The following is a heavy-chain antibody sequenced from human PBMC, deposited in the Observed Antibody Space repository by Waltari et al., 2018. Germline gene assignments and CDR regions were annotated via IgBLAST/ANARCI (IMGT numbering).Heavy chain of an antibody. J-gene: IGHJ6*03. V-gene: IGHV3-48*04. CDR2: ISISSSTI. CDR1: GFTFRSYS. D-gene: IGHD3-10*01. Sequence: EVQLVESGGGLVQPGGSLRLSCAASGFTFRSYSMKWVRQAPGKGLEWVSYISISSSTIYYADSVKGRFTISRDNAKNSLYLQMNSLRAEDTAVYYCARDALFRYYMDVWGKGTTVTVSS. CDR3: ARDALFRYYMDV.